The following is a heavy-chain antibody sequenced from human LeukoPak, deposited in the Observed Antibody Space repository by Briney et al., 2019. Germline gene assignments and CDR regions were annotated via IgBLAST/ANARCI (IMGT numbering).Heavy chain of an antibody. CDR2: VVTTTT. CDR1: GGSISTYS. Sequence: SETLSLSCTVSGGSISTYSWTWVRQSPGKGLEWIGSVVTTTTKYSPALRSRVAISVDTSKNQFSLRLESVTTADTAVYYCARDTTVASGMQFWGQGALVTVSS. J-gene: IGHJ4*02. CDR3: ARDTTVASGMQF. V-gene: IGHV4-4*07. D-gene: IGHD6-19*01.